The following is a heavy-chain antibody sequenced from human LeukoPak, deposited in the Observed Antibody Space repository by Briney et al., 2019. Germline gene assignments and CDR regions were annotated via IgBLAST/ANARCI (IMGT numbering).Heavy chain of an antibody. Sequence: TGGSLRLSCAASGFPFSSYSMNWVRQAPGKGLEWVAVISYDGSNKYYADSVKGRFTISRDNSKNTLYLQMNSLRAEDTAVYYCARVGYDFWSGYSYYYYYYMDVWGKGTTVTVSS. V-gene: IGHV3-30*03. D-gene: IGHD3-3*01. CDR2: ISYDGSNK. J-gene: IGHJ6*03. CDR3: ARVGYDFWSGYSYYYYYYMDV. CDR1: GFPFSSYS.